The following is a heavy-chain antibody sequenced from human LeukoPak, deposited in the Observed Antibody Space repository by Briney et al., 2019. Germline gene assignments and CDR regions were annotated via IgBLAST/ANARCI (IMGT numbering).Heavy chain of an antibody. CDR2: INPSGGST. Sequence: GASVKVSCKASGYTFTSYYMNWVRQAPGQGLEWMGIINPSGGSTSYAQKFQGRVTMTRDTSTSTVYMELSSLRSEDTAVYYCARGPRPDYYGSGSYWVWFDPWGQGTLVIVSS. CDR3: ARGPRPDYYGSGSYWVWFDP. CDR1: GYTFTSYY. J-gene: IGHJ5*02. V-gene: IGHV1-46*01. D-gene: IGHD3-10*01.